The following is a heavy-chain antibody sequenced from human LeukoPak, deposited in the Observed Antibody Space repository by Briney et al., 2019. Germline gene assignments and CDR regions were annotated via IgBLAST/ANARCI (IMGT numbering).Heavy chain of an antibody. CDR2: ISNSGHTI. Sequence: PGGSLRLSCAASGFTFSSYEMNWVRQAPGKGLEWVSYISNSGHTIYYADSVKGRFTISRDNAKNSLYLKMNSLRAEDTAVYYCARSYLPGYSSASSYYYYYMDVWGKGTTVAVSS. J-gene: IGHJ6*03. D-gene: IGHD6-19*01. CDR1: GFTFSSYE. CDR3: ARSYLPGYSSASSYYYYYMDV. V-gene: IGHV3-48*03.